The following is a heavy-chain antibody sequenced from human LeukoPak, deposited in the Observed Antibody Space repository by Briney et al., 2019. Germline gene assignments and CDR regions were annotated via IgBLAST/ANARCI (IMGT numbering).Heavy chain of an antibody. D-gene: IGHD1-26*01. Sequence: SETLSLTCTASGASVSSGTYFWSWIRQPPGKGLEWIGYISNSGSTNYNPSLKSRVTISADTSKNQFSLKLSSVNAADTAVYYCARDRHAYSGTDYWGQGTLVTVSS. J-gene: IGHJ4*02. CDR3: ARDRHAYSGTDY. CDR2: ISNSGST. V-gene: IGHV4-61*01. CDR1: GASVSSGTYF.